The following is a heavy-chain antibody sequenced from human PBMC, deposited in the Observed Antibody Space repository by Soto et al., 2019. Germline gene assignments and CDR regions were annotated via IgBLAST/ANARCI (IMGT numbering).Heavy chain of an antibody. J-gene: IGHJ6*03. CDR2: TYYRSKWYN. V-gene: IGHV6-1*01. Sequence: QVQLQQSGPGLVKPSQTLSLTCAISGDSVSSNSAAWNWIKQSPSRGLEWLGRTYYRSKWYNDYAVSVKSRITINPDTSKNQFSLQLNSVTPEDTAVYYCARDRVGQLVLIPNYYYYYMDVWGKGTTVTVSS. CDR1: GDSVSSNSAA. D-gene: IGHD6-6*01. CDR3: ARDRVGQLVLIPNYYYYYMDV.